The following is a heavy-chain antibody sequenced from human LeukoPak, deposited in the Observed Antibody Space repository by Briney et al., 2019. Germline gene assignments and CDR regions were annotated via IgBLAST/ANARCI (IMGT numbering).Heavy chain of an antibody. D-gene: IGHD4-23*01. V-gene: IGHV4-59*01. CDR1: GASISSYY. CDR3: AGGGGNSGEFDY. J-gene: IGHJ4*02. Sequence: PSETLSLTCTVSGASISSYYWSWIRQPSGKGLEWIGYIYYSGSTNYNPSLKSRVTISVDTSKNQFSLKLSSVTAADTAVYYCAGGGGNSGEFDYWGQGTLVTVSS. CDR2: IYYSGST.